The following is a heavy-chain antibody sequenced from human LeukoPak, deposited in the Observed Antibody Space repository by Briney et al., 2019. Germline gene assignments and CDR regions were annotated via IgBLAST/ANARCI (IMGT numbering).Heavy chain of an antibody. CDR3: ARGILWFGEVGYGMDV. D-gene: IGHD3-10*01. CDR1: GFTFSSYS. CDR2: ISSSSSYI. V-gene: IGHV3-21*01. Sequence: GGSLRLSCAASGFTFSSYSMNWVHQAPGRGLEWVLSISSSSSYIYYADSVKGRFTISRDNAKNSLYLQMNSLRAEDTAVYYCARGILWFGEVGYGMDVWGQGTTVTVSS. J-gene: IGHJ6*02.